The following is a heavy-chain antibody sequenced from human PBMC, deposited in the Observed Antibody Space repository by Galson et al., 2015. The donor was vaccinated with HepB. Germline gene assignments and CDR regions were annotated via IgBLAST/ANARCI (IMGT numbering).Heavy chain of an antibody. D-gene: IGHD3-3*01. J-gene: IGHJ4*02. CDR1: GFTFSSYA. CDR2: ISGSGGST. CDR3: AKPYNSRSWYYDFWSGYYLAY. V-gene: IGHV3-23*01. Sequence: SLRLSCAASGFTFSSYAMSWVRQAPGKGLEWVSAISGSGGSTYYADSVKGRFTISRDNSKNTLYLQMNSLRAEDTAVYYCAKPYNSRSWYYDFWSGYYLAYWGQGTLVTVSS.